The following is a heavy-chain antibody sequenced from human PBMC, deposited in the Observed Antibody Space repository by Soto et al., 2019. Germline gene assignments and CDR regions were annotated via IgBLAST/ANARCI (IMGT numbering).Heavy chain of an antibody. Sequence: QVQLQESGPGLVKPSETLSLTCTVSGGSISSYYWSWIRQPPGKGLEWIGYIYYSGSTNYNPSLKSRVTTSVDTSKNQFSLKLSSVTAADTAVYYCARDLGCTNGVCAFDIWGQGTMVTVSS. D-gene: IGHD2-8*01. CDR3: ARDLGCTNGVCAFDI. J-gene: IGHJ3*02. V-gene: IGHV4-59*01. CDR2: IYYSGST. CDR1: GGSISSYY.